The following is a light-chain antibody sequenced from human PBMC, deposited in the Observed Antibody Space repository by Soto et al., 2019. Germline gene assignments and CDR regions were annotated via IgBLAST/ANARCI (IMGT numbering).Light chain of an antibody. CDR2: EVN. CDR1: SSDVGGYKY. V-gene: IGLV2-14*01. Sequence: QSVLTQPASVSGSPGQSITISCAGVSSDVGGYKYVSWYQQHPGKAPKLMIFEVNNRLSVVSSRFSGSESGNTASLTISDLQAEDEADYYCSLYTSSRSLVFGGGTKVTVL. CDR3: SLYTSSRSLV. J-gene: IGLJ2*01.